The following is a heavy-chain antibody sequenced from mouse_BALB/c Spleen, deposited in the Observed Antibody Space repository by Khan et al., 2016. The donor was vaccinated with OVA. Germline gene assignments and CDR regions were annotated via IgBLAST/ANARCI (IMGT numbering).Heavy chain of an antibody. CDR3: ARLAYYYNSEGFAY. CDR2: ISSGGHYT. V-gene: IGHV5-6*01. CDR1: GFTFSTYG. D-gene: IGHD1-1*02. Sequence: QLQESGGDLVKTGGSLKLSCAASGFTFSTYGMSWVRQTPDKKLEWVATISSGGHYTYYIDSVKGRFTISRDNAKNILYLQMTSLRSEDTAMYYCARLAYYYNSEGFAYWGQGTLVTVSA. J-gene: IGHJ3*01.